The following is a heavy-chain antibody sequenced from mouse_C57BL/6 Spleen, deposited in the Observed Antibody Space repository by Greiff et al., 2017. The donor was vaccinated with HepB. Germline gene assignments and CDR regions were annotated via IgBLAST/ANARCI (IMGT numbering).Heavy chain of an antibody. CDR3: ARSYGSSYGFAD. CDR2: INPNNGGT. J-gene: IGHJ3*01. V-gene: IGHV1-26*01. CDR1: GYTFTDYY. D-gene: IGHD1-1*01. Sequence: EVQLQQSGPELVKPGASVKISCKASGYTFTDYYMNWVKQSHGKSLEWIGDINPNNGGTSYNQKFKGKATLTVDKSSSTAYMELRSLTSEDSAVYDCARSYGSSYGFADWGQGTLVTVSA.